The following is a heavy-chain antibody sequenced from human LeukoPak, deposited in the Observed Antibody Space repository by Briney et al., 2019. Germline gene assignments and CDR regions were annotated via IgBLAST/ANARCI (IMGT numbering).Heavy chain of an antibody. V-gene: IGHV4-38-2*02. J-gene: IGHJ4*02. CDR2: IHHSGNT. CDR1: GYSISSGYY. D-gene: IGHD3-10*01. Sequence: SETLSLTCTISGYSISSGYYWGWIRQPPGKGLEWIGSIHHSGNTYYNPSLKSRVTISVDTSKNQFSLKLTSVTAADTAVYYCARDGRGSGSPAFDYWGQGTLVTVSS. CDR3: ARDGRGSGSPAFDY.